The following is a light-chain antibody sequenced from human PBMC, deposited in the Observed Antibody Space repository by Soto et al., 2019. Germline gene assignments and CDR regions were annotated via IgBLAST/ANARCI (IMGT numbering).Light chain of an antibody. Sequence: EIVLTQSPATLSLSPGERATLSCRASLSVSSYLAWYQQKTGQAPRLLIYDASNRATGTPARFSGSESGTDFTVTISSLEPDDFADYFCHPRSKWPMYTFGQETKLEI. J-gene: IGKJ2*01. CDR2: DAS. V-gene: IGKV3-11*01. CDR1: LSVSSY. CDR3: HPRSKWPMYT.